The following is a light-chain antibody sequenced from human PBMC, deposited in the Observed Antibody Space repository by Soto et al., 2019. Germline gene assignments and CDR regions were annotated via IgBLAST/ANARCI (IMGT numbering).Light chain of an antibody. V-gene: IGKV3-20*01. J-gene: IGKJ4*01. CDR3: QQYGSSPLT. CDR1: QSVSSSY. Sequence: EIVFTQSPGTLSLSPGERPTLSFRASQSVSSSYLAWYQEKPGQAPRRRIYGASRRATGIPDRFSGSAYRTDFTLTISRLEPEDFAVYYCQQYGSSPLTFGGGTKVDIK. CDR2: GAS.